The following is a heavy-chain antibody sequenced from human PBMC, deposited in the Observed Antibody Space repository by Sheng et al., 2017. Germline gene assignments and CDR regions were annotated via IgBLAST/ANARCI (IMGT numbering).Heavy chain of an antibody. CDR1: GFTFNNHP. J-gene: IGHJ4*02. V-gene: IGHV3-30*04. Sequence: QVQLVESGGGVVQPGRSLRLSCAASGFTFNNHPMHWVRQAPGKGLECVGVISYDGSETHYADSVKGRFSISRDSSENTVFLQLSSLRPDDTAVYYCARAQADGYNQIDFWGQGTLVTVSS. CDR3: ARAQADGYNQIDF. D-gene: IGHD5-12*01. CDR2: ISYDGSET.